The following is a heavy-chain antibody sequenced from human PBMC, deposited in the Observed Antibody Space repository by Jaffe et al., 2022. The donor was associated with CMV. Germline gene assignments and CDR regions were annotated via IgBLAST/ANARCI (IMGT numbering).Heavy chain of an antibody. CDR2: IDWDDDK. Sequence: QVTLRESGPALVKPTQTLTLTCTFSGFSLSTSGMCVSWIRQPPGKALEWLALIDWDDDKYYSTSLKTRLTISKDTSKNQVVLTMTNMDPVDTATYYCARIKTVNGYCSSTSCHTAYLDAFDIWGQGTMVTVSS. CDR1: GFSLSTSGMC. J-gene: IGHJ3*02. D-gene: IGHD2-2*01. CDR3: ARIKTVNGYCSSTSCHTAYLDAFDI. V-gene: IGHV2-70*01.